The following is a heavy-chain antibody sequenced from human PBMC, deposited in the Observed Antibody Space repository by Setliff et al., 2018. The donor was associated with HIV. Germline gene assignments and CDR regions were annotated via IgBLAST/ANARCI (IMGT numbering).Heavy chain of an antibody. Sequence: AGGSLRLSCAASGFTFSSYNMNWVRQAPGKGLEWVSSISYDSRFIYHADSMKGRFTISRDNAKKLVYLQMNSLRAEDTAIYYCARDRASSGYYARFDHWGQGTLVTVSS. D-gene: IGHD3-22*01. V-gene: IGHV3-21*01. J-gene: IGHJ4*02. CDR3: ARDRASSGYYARFDH. CDR1: GFTFSSYN. CDR2: ISYDSRFI.